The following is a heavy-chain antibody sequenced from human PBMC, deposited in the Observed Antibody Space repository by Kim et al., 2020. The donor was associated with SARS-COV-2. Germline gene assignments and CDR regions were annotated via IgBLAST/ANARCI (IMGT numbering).Heavy chain of an antibody. CDR3: AKDIAAAGTLGWDYFDY. V-gene: IGHV3-9*01. D-gene: IGHD6-13*01. Sequence: VNGRFTISRDNAKNSLYLQMNSLRAEDTALYYCAKDIAAAGTLGWDYFDYWGQGTLVTVSS. J-gene: IGHJ4*02.